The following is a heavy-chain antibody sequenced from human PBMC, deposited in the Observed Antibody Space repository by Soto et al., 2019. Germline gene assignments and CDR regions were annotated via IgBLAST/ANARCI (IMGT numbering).Heavy chain of an antibody. CDR3: ARGYDILTGPLDY. CDR1: GGSIGSSSYY. Sequence: SETLSLTCTASGGSIGSSSYYWGWVRQPPGQGLEWIGNIYYSGSTYYNPSLKSRVTISVDTSKSQFSVNLNSVTAADTAVYYCARGYDILTGPLDYWGPGTLVTVSS. CDR2: IYYSGST. J-gene: IGHJ4*02. V-gene: IGHV4-39*01. D-gene: IGHD3-9*01.